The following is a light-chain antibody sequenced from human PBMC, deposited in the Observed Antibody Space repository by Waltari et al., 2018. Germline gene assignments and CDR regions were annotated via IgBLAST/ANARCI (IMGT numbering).Light chain of an antibody. CDR1: QGINKA. V-gene: IGKV1-27*01. Sequence: DIQMTQSPSSLSASIGDRVTATCRASQGINKALSWYQQRPGIAPTLLIYSTSTLQTGVSSRFSGSGSGTDFTLTISSLQPEDVATYYCQQDYTTPLTFGGGTKVEIK. J-gene: IGKJ4*01. CDR2: STS. CDR3: QQDYTTPLT.